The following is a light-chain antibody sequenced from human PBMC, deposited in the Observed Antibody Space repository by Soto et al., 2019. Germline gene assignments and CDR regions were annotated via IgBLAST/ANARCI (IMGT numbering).Light chain of an antibody. CDR2: EVS. CDR1: SSDVGGYNF. J-gene: IGLJ1*01. V-gene: IGLV2-14*01. CDR3: NSYTSTSTLV. Sequence: QSVLTQPASVSGSPGQSITISWTGTSSDVGGYNFVSWYQQYPGKAPKLMIYEVSNRPSGVSNRFSGSKSGNTASLTISGLQAEDEADYYCNSYTSTSTLVFGTGTKVTVL.